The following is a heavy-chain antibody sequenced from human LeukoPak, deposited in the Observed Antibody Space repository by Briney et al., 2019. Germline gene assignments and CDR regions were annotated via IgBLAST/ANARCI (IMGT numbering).Heavy chain of an antibody. J-gene: IGHJ6*03. V-gene: IGHV3-21*01. CDR3: AGEGYCSGGSCYSFPYMDV. D-gene: IGHD2-15*01. CDR1: GFTFNNYI. Sequence: PGGSLRLSCAASGFTFNNYIMNWVRQAPGKGLEWVSSISSSSDYIYYADSVKGRFTISRDNAKNSLYLQMNSLRAEDMAVYYCAGEGYCSGGSCYSFPYMDVWGKGTTVTVSS. CDR2: ISSSSDYI.